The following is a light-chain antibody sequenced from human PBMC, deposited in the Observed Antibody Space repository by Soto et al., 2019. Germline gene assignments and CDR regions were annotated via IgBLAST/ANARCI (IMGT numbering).Light chain of an antibody. Sequence: DIQLTQSPSFLSASVGDRVTITCRASQGISSYLAWYQQKPGKAPNLLIYAASTLQSGVPSRFSGSGSGTEFNRTISRLQHEDFANSSCPQLNSYPRTLGQGTKVEIK. CDR2: AAS. V-gene: IGKV1-9*01. CDR3: PQLNSYPRT. J-gene: IGKJ1*01. CDR1: QGISSY.